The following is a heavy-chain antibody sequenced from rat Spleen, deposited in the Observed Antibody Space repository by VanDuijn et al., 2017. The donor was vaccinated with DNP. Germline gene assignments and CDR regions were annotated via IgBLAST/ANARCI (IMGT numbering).Heavy chain of an antibody. CDR3: VRWNSGHFDY. D-gene: IGHD4-3*01. Sequence: EVQLMESGGGLVQPGRSLILSCAASGFTFTDYYMAWVRQAPTKGLEWVAYISYDGGSTYYGDSVKGRFTISRDNAKSTLYLQMNSLRSEDMATYYCVRWNSGHFDYWGQGVMVTVSS. V-gene: IGHV5-22*01. J-gene: IGHJ2*01. CDR1: GFTFTDYY. CDR2: ISYDGGST.